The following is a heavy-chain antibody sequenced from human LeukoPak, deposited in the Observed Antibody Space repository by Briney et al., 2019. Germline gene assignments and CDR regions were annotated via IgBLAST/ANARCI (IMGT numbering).Heavy chain of an antibody. CDR2: MNPNSGNT. CDR1: RYTFTSYD. CDR3: ARVVPRAYSRGLGAFDI. Sequence: ASVKVSCKASRYTFTSYDINWVRHATGQGLEWIGCMNPNSGNTGYAQKFQGRVTITRNTSISTAYMELSSLRSEDTAVYYCARVVPRAYSRGLGAFDISGQGTMVTVSS. J-gene: IGHJ3*02. D-gene: IGHD4-11*01. V-gene: IGHV1-8*03.